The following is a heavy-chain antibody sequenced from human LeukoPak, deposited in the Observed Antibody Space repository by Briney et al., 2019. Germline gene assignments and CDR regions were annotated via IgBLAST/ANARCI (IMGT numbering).Heavy chain of an antibody. V-gene: IGHV3-33*01. CDR2: IWYDGSNK. D-gene: IGHD4-11*01. CDR3: ARGDYSNYDYYYYGMDV. J-gene: IGHJ6*02. Sequence: GRSLRLSCAASGFTFSSYGTHWVRQAPGKGLEWVAVIWYDGSNKYYADSVKGRFTISRDNSKNTLYLQMNSLRAEDTAVYYCARGDYSNYDYYYYGMDVWGQGTTVTVSS. CDR1: GFTFSSYG.